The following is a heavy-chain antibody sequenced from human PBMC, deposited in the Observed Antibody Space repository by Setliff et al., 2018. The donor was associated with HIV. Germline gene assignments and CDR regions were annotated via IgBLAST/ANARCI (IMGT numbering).Heavy chain of an antibody. J-gene: IGHJ6*02. V-gene: IGHV4-38-2*02. CDR2: LYFGGST. Sequence: NPSETLSLTCTVSGDFISSDYYWGWIRQPPGKGLEWIGALYFGGSTSYNSSLKGRVTISAATSKNVFSLNMTSVTAADTAVYYCARPVSKNFYGLDVWGLGTTVTVS. CDR1: GDFISSDYY. CDR3: ARPVSKNFYGLDV.